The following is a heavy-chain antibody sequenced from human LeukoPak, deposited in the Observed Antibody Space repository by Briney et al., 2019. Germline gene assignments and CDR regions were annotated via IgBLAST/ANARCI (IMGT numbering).Heavy chain of an antibody. D-gene: IGHD3-10*01. CDR3: ARRRGGSGSYYKFGFDP. J-gene: IGHJ5*02. Sequence: SETLSLTCTVSGGSISSSSYYWGWIRQPPGKGLEWIGSIYHSGSTYYNPSLKSRVTISVDTSKNQFSLKLSSVTAADTAVYYCARRRGGSGSYYKFGFDPWGQGTLVTVSS. V-gene: IGHV4-39*07. CDR2: IYHSGST. CDR1: GGSISSSSYY.